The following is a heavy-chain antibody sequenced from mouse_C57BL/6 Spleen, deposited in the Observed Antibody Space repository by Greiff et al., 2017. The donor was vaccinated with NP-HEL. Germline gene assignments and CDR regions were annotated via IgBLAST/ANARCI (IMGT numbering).Heavy chain of an antibody. CDR2: ISSGSSTI. V-gene: IGHV5-17*01. Sequence: EVQGVESGGGLVKPGGSLKLSCAASGFTFSDYGMHWVRQAPEKGLEWVAYISSGSSTIYYADTVKGRFTISRDNAKNTLFLQMTSLRSEDTAMYYCARPPFITTVPAWFAYWGQGTLVTVSA. CDR3: ARPPFITTVPAWFAY. CDR1: GFTFSDYG. D-gene: IGHD1-1*01. J-gene: IGHJ3*01.